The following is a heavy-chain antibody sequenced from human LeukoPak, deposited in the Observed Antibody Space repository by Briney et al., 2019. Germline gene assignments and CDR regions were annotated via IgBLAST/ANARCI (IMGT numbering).Heavy chain of an antibody. V-gene: IGHV3-48*03. CDR3: ARDMNGGGYYFDY. J-gene: IGHJ4*02. D-gene: IGHD3-16*01. CDR2: ISSSGSTI. CDR1: GFTFSSYE. Sequence: GGSLRLSCAASGFTFSSYEMNWVRQTPGKGLEWVSYISSSGSTIYYADSVKGRFTISRDNAKNSLYLQMSSLRAEDTAVYYCARDMNGGGYYFDYWGQGTLVTVSS.